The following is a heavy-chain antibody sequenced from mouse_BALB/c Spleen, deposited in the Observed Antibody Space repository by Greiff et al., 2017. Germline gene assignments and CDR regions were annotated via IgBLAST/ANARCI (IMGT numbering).Heavy chain of an antibody. V-gene: IGHV2-9*02. D-gene: IGHD2-4*01. CDR3: ARDGSMITKYFDV. J-gene: IGHJ1*01. Sequence: VKLMESGPGLVAPSQSLSITCTVSGFSFTSYGVHWVRQPPGKGLEWLGVIWAGGSTNYNPALMSRLSITKDNSKSQVFLKVNSLQTDDTAMYYCARDGSMITKYFDVWGAGTTVTVSS. CDR1: GFSFTSYG. CDR2: IWAGGST.